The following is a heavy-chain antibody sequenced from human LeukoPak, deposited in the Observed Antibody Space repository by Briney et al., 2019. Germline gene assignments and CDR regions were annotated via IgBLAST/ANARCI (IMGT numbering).Heavy chain of an antibody. CDR1: GYSFSHYW. CDR3: ARHRLEVDFFDY. Sequence: HGESLKISCKGSGYSFSHYWIGWVRQMPGKGLEWMGLIYPDDSETRYSPSFQGQVTISADKSINTAYLEWSTLKASDTAMYYCARHRLEVDFFDYWGQGTVVTVSS. V-gene: IGHV5-51*01. J-gene: IGHJ4*02. D-gene: IGHD2-15*01. CDR2: IYPDDSET.